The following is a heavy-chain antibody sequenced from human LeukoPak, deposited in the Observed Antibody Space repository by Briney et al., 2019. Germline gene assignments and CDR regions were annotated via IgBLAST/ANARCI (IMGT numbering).Heavy chain of an antibody. J-gene: IGHJ6*03. D-gene: IGHD2-15*01. CDR1: GGSFSGYY. CDR3: ARVASFYYYYMDV. CDR2: IYHSGST. V-gene: IGHV4-34*01. Sequence: SETLSLTCAVYGGSFSGYYWSWIRQPPGKGLEWIGYIYHSGSTYYNPSLKSRVTISVDRSKNQFSLKLSSVTAADTAVYYCARVASFYYYYMDVWAKGTTVTVSS.